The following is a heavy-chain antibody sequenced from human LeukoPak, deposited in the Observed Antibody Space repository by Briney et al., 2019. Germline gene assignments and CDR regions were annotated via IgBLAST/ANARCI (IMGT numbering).Heavy chain of an antibody. V-gene: IGHV3-21*01. CDR1: GFTFSSYS. D-gene: IGHD3-10*01. J-gene: IGHJ3*02. Sequence: GALRLSCAASGFTFSSYSMNWVRQAPGKGLEWVSYISSSSSYIYYADSVKGRFTISRDNAKNSLYLQMNSLRAEDTAVYYCARDYVERGVIITAGGAFDIWGQGTMVTVSS. CDR2: ISSSSSYI. CDR3: ARDYVERGVIITAGGAFDI.